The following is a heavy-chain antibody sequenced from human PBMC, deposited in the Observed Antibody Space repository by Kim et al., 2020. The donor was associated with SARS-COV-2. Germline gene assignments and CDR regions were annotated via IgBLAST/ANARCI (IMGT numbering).Heavy chain of an antibody. CDR2: IYYSGST. D-gene: IGHD3-22*01. CDR3: ARGPKGWYDSSGYYAEVPWFDP. CDR1: GGSVSSGSYY. J-gene: IGHJ5*02. V-gene: IGHV4-61*01. Sequence: SETLSLTCTVSGGSVSSGSYYWSWIRQPPGKGLEWIGYIYYSGSTNYNPSLKSRVTISVDTSKNQFSLKLSSVTAADTAVYYCARGPKGWYDSSGYYAEVPWFDPWGQGTLVTVSS.